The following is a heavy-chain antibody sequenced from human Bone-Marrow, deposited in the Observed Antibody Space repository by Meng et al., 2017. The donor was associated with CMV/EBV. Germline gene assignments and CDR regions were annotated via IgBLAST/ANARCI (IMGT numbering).Heavy chain of an antibody. CDR3: ARITLTNRVGGYFDS. Sequence: GGSLRLSCAGPGSTFSTYAMHWVRQAPGKGLEWVAVISYDGGNKYYTDSVKGRFTISRDNSKNTLYLQMNSLRPEDTAVYYCARITLTNRVGGYFDSWGQGTLVTVSS. V-gene: IGHV3-30-3*01. CDR2: ISYDGGNK. D-gene: IGHD1-26*01. J-gene: IGHJ4*02. CDR1: GSTFSTYA.